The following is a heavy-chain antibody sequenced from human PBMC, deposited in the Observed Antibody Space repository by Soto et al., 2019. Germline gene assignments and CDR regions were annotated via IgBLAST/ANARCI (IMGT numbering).Heavy chain of an antibody. J-gene: IGHJ4*02. V-gene: IGHV4-31*03. CDR3: ARGVGPSWSYYNSYFDY. CDR2: IYYSGST. CDR1: GGSISRGDYY. Sequence: SETLSLTCTVSGGSISRGDYYWSWVRKHPGKGLEWIGYIYYSGSTYYNPSLKSRVTISVDTSKNQFSLKLSSVTAEDTAVYYCARGVGPSWSYYNSYFDYWGQGTLVTVS. D-gene: IGHD3-10*01.